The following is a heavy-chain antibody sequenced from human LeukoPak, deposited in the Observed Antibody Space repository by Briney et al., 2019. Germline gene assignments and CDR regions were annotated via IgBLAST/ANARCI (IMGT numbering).Heavy chain of an antibody. CDR2: INNDGSTT. Sequence: PGGSLRLSCAASGFTFSSDWMYWVRQAPGKGLVWVSRINNDGSTTTYADSVKGRFTISRDNAKNTLYLQMNSLRAEDTAVYYCSRGTTSATFQHWGQGTLVTVSS. J-gene: IGHJ1*01. V-gene: IGHV3-74*01. CDR3: SRGTTSATFQH. D-gene: IGHD2-2*01. CDR1: GFTFSSDW.